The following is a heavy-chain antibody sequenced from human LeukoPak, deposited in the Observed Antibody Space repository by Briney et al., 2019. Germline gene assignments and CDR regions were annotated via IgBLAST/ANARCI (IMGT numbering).Heavy chain of an antibody. J-gene: IGHJ4*02. V-gene: IGHV3-23*01. CDR2: ISGSGATT. CDR3: VQGYFDSSGYYGLDY. Sequence: PGGSLRLSCAASGFTFGSYAMSWVRQAPGKGLEWVSVISGSGATTHYADSVKGRFTISRDNSKSTLYLHMNSLRAEDTALYYCVQGYFDSSGYYGLDYWGQGTLVTVSS. CDR1: GFTFGSYA. D-gene: IGHD3-22*01.